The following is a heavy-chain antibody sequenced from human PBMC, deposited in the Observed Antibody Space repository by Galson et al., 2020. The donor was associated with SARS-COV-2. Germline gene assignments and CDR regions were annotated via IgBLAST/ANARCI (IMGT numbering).Heavy chain of an antibody. V-gene: IGHV3-11*01. CDR2: ISSSGSTI. CDR3: ASPHSLWFGFLYY. Sequence: NSGGSLRLSCAASGFTFSDYYMSWIRQAPGKGLEWVSYISSSGSTIYYADSVKGRFTISRDNAKNSLYLQMNSLRAEDTAVYYYASPHSLWFGFLYYWGQGTLVTVSS. D-gene: IGHD3-10*01. J-gene: IGHJ4*02. CDR1: GFTFSDYY.